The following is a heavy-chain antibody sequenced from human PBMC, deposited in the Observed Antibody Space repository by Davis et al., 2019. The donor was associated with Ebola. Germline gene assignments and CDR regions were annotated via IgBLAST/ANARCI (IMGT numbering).Heavy chain of an antibody. V-gene: IGHV1-2*02. CDR1: GYTFIAYY. CDR2: IDPKSGGG. CDR3: ARELHGGEFNF. J-gene: IGHJ4*02. Sequence: ASVKVSCKASGYTFIAYYIHWVRQAPGQGLEWMGWIDPKSGGGNYAPKFQGRVTMTTDTSISTAYMELSSLKSDDTAVFYCARELHGGEFNFWGQGTLVTVSS. D-gene: IGHD3-16*01.